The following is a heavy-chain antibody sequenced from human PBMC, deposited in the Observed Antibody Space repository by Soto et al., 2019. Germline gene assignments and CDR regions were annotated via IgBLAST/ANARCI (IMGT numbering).Heavy chain of an antibody. V-gene: IGHV3-23*01. J-gene: IGHJ6*03. D-gene: IGHD2-2*01. CDR2: ISGSGGST. CDR3: AKDGRYCSSTSCYFYYMDV. CDR1: GFTFSSYA. Sequence: GGSLRLSCAASGFTFSSYAMSWVRQAPGKGLEWVSAISGSGGSTYYADSVKGRFTISRDNSKNTLYLQMNSLRAEDTAVYYCAKDGRYCSSTSCYFYYMDVWGKGTTVTVSS.